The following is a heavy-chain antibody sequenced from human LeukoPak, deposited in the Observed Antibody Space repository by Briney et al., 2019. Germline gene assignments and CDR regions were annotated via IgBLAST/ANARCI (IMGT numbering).Heavy chain of an antibody. D-gene: IGHD6-19*01. CDR2: INHSGSA. Sequence: SETLSLTCAVYGGSFSGYYWSWIRQPPGKGLEWIGEINHSGSANYNPSLKSRVTISVDTSKNQFSLKLSSVTAADTAVYYCARGIIAVADPPAYYFDYWGQGTLVTASS. V-gene: IGHV4-34*01. J-gene: IGHJ4*02. CDR1: GGSFSGYY. CDR3: ARGIIAVADPPAYYFDY.